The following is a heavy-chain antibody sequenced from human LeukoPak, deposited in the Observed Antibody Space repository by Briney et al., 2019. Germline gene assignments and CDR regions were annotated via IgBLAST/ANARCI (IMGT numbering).Heavy chain of an antibody. CDR2: ISAYNGNT. CDR1: SYTFTSYG. V-gene: IGHV1-18*01. CDR3: ARDAVKYGDYGEYYFDY. D-gene: IGHD4-17*01. Sequence: GASVKVSCKASSYTFTSYGISWVRQAPGQGLEWMGWISAYNGNTNYAQKLQGRVTMTTDTSTSTAYMELRSLRSDDTAVYYCARDAVKYGDYGEYYFDYWGQGTLVTVAA. J-gene: IGHJ4*02.